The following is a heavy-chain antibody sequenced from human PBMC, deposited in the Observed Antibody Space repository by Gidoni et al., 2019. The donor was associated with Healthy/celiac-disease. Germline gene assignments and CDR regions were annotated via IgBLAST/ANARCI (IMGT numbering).Heavy chain of an antibody. CDR1: GGSFSGYY. J-gene: IGHJ4*02. CDR3: ARTPTVVTLFDY. Sequence: QVQLQQWGAGLLKPSETLSLTCAVYGGSFSGYYWSWIRQPPGKGLEWIGEINHSGSTNYNPSLKSRVTISVDTSKNQFSLKLSSVTAADTAVYYCARTPTVVTLFDYWGQGTLVTVSS. CDR2: INHSGST. V-gene: IGHV4-34*01. D-gene: IGHD4-17*01.